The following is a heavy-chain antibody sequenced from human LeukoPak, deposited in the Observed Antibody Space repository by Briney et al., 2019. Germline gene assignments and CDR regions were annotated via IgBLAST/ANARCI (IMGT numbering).Heavy chain of an antibody. J-gene: IGHJ4*02. Sequence: SETLSFTCTVSGGSISSYYWGWIRQPPGKGLEWIGSIYYSGSTYYNPSLKSRVTISVDTSKNQFSLKLSSVTAADTAVYYCARHIVVVPAAQNLFDYWGQGTLVTVSS. V-gene: IGHV4-39*01. CDR2: IYYSGST. CDR1: GGSISSYY. D-gene: IGHD2-2*01. CDR3: ARHIVVVPAAQNLFDY.